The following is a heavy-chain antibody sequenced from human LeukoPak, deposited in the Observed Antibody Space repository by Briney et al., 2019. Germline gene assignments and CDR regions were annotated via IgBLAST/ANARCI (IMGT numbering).Heavy chain of an antibody. D-gene: IGHD3-3*01. CDR1: GYTFTSHD. J-gene: IGHJ4*02. Sequence: ASVKVSCKASGYTFTSHDINWVRQAPGQGLEWMGGITPLFGTPNYAQKFQGRLTLTADKSTATAYMELNSLRSEDTAIYYCAREDYSYDFIWGQGTLITVSS. V-gene: IGHV1-69*06. CDR3: AREDYSYDFI. CDR2: ITPLFGTP.